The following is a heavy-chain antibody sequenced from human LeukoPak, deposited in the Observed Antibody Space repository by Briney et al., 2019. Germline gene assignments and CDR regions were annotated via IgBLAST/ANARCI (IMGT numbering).Heavy chain of an antibody. V-gene: IGHV1-2*02. D-gene: IGHD4-17*01. J-gene: IGHJ5*02. CDR1: GYTFTAYY. CDR2: INPNSGGT. CDR3: ARDYGDYSNWFDP. Sequence: GASVKVSCKASGYTFTAYYIFWVRQAPGQGLEWMGWINPNSGGTDYAQKFQGRVTMTRDTSISTVYMELTMLRFDDTAIYYCARDYGDYSNWFDPWGQGTLVTVSS.